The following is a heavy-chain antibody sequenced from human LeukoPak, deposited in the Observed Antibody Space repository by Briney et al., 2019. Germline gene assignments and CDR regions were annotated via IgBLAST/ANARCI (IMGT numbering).Heavy chain of an antibody. D-gene: IGHD2-8*01. CDR2: ISGEGGST. J-gene: IGHJ4*02. V-gene: IGHV3-43*02. CDR3: AKDGTSL. Sequence: KPGXXXRLSWAPAGFTLDDYAMDWVRHAEGKGREWVAFISGEGGSTNYAECVKGRFTIGRDKRKNSLYLQMNSLRTEVTALYYCAKDGTSLWGQGTLVTVSS. CDR1: GFTLDDYA.